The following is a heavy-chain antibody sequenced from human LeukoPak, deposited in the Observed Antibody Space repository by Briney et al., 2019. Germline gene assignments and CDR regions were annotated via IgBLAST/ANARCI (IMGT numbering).Heavy chain of an antibody. CDR3: VRYWNGGSCYRAAFDV. Sequence: AGGSLRLSCAASGFIFSNSWVHWIRQAPGRGLVWVSRMNSDGSTINYGDSVKGRSTTSRDNGKSTLYLQMNSLRAEDTAVYYCVRYWNGGSCYRAAFDVWGPGTMVTVSS. CDR1: GFIFSNSW. V-gene: IGHV3-74*01. J-gene: IGHJ3*01. CDR2: MNSDGSTI. D-gene: IGHD2-15*01.